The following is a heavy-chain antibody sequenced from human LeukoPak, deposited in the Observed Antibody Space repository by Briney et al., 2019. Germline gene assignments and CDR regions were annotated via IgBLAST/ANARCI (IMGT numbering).Heavy chain of an antibody. V-gene: IGHV3-21*01. CDR2: ISSSSSYI. J-gene: IGHJ4*02. Sequence: GGSLRLSCAASGFTFSSYSMNWVRQAPGKGLEWVSSISSSSSYIYYADSVKGRFTISRDNAKNSLYLQMNSLRAGDTAVYYCARESLGSSGYYRGYWGQGTLVTVSS. CDR3: ARESLGSSGYYRGY. D-gene: IGHD3-22*01. CDR1: GFTFSSYS.